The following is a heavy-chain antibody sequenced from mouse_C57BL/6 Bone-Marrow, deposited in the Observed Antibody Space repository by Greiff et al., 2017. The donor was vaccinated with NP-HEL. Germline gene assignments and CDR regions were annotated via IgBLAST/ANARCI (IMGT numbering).Heavy chain of an antibody. J-gene: IGHJ2*01. V-gene: IGHV5-2*01. CDR2: INSDGGST. CDR1: EYEFPFHD. CDR3: ARPPYDHFDY. Sequence: VKGVGSGGGLVQPGEFPKPSRGINEYEFPFHDMSWVRKTPEKRLELVAAINSDGGSTYYPDTMERRFIISRDNTKKTLYLQMSSLRSEDTALYYCARPPYDHFDYWGQGTTLTVSS. D-gene: IGHD2-3*01.